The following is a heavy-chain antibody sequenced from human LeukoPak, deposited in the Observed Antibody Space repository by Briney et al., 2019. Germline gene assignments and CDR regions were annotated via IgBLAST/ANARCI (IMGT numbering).Heavy chain of an antibody. CDR3: ARDYSGYDFGWFDP. D-gene: IGHD5-12*01. Sequence: ASVTVSCKASGYTFTSYGISWVRQAPGQGLEWMGWISAYNGNTNYARKLQGRVTMTTDTSTSTAYMELRSLRSDDTAVYYCARDYSGYDFGWFDPWGQGTLVTVSS. CDR1: GYTFTSYG. J-gene: IGHJ5*02. V-gene: IGHV1-18*01. CDR2: ISAYNGNT.